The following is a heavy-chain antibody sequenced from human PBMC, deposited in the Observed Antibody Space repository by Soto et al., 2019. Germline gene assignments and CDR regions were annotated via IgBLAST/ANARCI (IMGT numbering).Heavy chain of an antibody. J-gene: IGHJ6*02. D-gene: IGHD3-10*01. Sequence: QVQLQESGPGLVKPSETLSLTCTVSGGSVNNISDYWSWVRQPPGKGLEWIGYIYYSGSAEYNPSLGSRVTIALDTSKNQFSLKLSSVTTAYTAVYYCARGVGLGYYYYHMDLWGQGTTVTVSS. V-gene: IGHV4-61*01. CDR2: IYYSGSA. CDR1: GGSVNNISDY. CDR3: ARGVGLGYYYYHMDL.